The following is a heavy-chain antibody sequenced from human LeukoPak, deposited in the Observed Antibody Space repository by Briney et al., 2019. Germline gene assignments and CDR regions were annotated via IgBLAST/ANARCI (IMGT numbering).Heavy chain of an antibody. CDR2: INHSGST. Sequence: SETLSLTCAVYGGSFSGYYWSWIRQPPGKGLEWIGEINHSGSTNYNPSLKSRVTMSVDTSKNQFSPNLSSVTAADTAVYYCARRYSSSPSHFDYWGQGTLITVSS. CDR1: GGSFSGYY. V-gene: IGHV4-34*01. J-gene: IGHJ4*02. D-gene: IGHD6-13*01. CDR3: ARRYSSSPSHFDY.